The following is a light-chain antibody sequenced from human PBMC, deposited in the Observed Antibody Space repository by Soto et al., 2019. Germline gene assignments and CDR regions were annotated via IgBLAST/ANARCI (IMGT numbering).Light chain of an antibody. CDR3: LQYGSSPYT. CDR2: GAS. V-gene: IGKV3-20*01. J-gene: IGKJ2*01. Sequence: EIVLTQSPGTLSLSPGERATLSCRASQSVSSSYLAWYQQKPGQAPRTLIYGASSRATGIPDRFSGRGSGTNFTLTISRLEPEDFAVYYCLQYGSSPYTFGQGTKLEIK. CDR1: QSVSSSY.